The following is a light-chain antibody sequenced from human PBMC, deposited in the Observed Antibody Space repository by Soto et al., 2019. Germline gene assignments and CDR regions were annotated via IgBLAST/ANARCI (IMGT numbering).Light chain of an antibody. CDR1: SSNIGAGYD. CDR2: GNS. V-gene: IGLV1-40*01. J-gene: IGLJ3*02. Sequence: QSVLTQPPSVSGAPGQRVTISCTGTSSNIGAGYDVHWYQQLPGTAPKLLIYGNSNRPSGVPDRFSGSKSGTSASRAITDLQAEDEADYYCQSYDSSLSGSNWVFGGGTKVTVL. CDR3: QSYDSSLSGSNWV.